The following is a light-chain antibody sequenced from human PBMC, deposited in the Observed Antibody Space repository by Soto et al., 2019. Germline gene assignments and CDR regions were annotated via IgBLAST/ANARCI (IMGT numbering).Light chain of an antibody. CDR3: EWYGSASWT. CDR1: QSVSSSY. V-gene: IGKV3-20*01. J-gene: IGKJ1*01. CDR2: GAS. Sequence: EIVLTQSPGTLSLSPGERATLSCRASQSVSSSYLAWYQQKPGQAPRLLIYGASSRATGIPAGFSGSGSGTYFIRTISILEREYYAVYSCEWYGSASWTFGQGAKVQIK.